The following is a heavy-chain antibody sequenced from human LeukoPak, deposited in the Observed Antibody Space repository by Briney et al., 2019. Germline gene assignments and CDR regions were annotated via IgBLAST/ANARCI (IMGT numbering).Heavy chain of an antibody. J-gene: IGHJ4*02. D-gene: IGHD2-2*01. CDR1: GFTLSSYW. CDR3: AREDCSSTSCYDPSVSDY. V-gene: IGHV3-74*01. CDR2: IDPDGSTT. Sequence: GGSLRLSCAASGFTLSSYWMHWVRQAPEEGLVWVSRIDPDGSTTNYADSVKGRFTTSRDNAKNSLYLQMNSLRAEDTAVYYCAREDCSSTSCYDPSVSDYWGQGTLVTVSS.